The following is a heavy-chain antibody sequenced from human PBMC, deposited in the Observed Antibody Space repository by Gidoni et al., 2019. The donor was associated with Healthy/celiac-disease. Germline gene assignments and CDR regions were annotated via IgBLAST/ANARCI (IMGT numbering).Heavy chain of an antibody. CDR3: ARLTAAAGSDAFDI. Sequence: EVQLVLSGAAVKEPGESLKISCKGSAYSFPGYWIGWVRQMPGKGLEWMGIIYPVDSDTRYSPSFQGQFTISADKSISTAYLQWSSLKSSDTAMYYCARLTAAAGSDAFDIWGQGTMVTVSS. CDR2: IYPVDSDT. CDR1: AYSFPGYW. D-gene: IGHD6-13*01. J-gene: IGHJ3*02. V-gene: IGHV5-51*03.